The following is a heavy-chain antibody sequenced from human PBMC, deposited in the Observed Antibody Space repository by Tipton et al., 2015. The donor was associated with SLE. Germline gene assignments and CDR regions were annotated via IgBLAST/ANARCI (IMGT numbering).Heavy chain of an antibody. CDR1: GESFNGYF. CDR2: IIHSGVT. D-gene: IGHD2-2*01. J-gene: IGHJ4*02. Sequence: TLSLTCAVYGESFNGYFWTWIRQPPGKGLEWIAEIIHSGVTNYNPSLRSRVTISVDMSKNQVSLNLSSVTAADTAVYYCARQEGIVAPVDYWGQGTLVTVSS. V-gene: IGHV4-34*12. CDR3: ARQEGIVAPVDY.